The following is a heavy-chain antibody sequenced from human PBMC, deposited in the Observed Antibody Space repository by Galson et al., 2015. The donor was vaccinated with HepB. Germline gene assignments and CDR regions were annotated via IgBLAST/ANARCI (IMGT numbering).Heavy chain of an antibody. CDR2: ISYDGSNK. Sequence: SLRLSCAASGFTFSSYGMHWVRQAPGKGLEWVAVISYDGSNKYYADSVKGRFTISRDNSKNTLYLQMNSLRAEDTAVYYCAKDAVVVPAATPTPYFDYWGQGTLVTVSS. D-gene: IGHD2-2*01. V-gene: IGHV3-30*18. J-gene: IGHJ4*02. CDR1: GFTFSSYG. CDR3: AKDAVVVPAATPTPYFDY.